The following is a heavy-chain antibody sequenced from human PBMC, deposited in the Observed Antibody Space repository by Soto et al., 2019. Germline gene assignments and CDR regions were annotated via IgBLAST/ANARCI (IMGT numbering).Heavy chain of an antibody. V-gene: IGHV3-33*01. D-gene: IGHD6-13*01. CDR1: GFTFSSYG. J-gene: IGHJ6*02. CDR3: ARDRIADPHSVGGYGMDV. Sequence: PGGSLRLSCAASGFTFSSYGMHWVRQAPGKGLEWVAVIWYDGSNKYYADSVKGRFTISRDNSKNTPYLQMTSLRAEDTAVYYCARDRIADPHSVGGYGMDVWGQGTTVTVAS. CDR2: IWYDGSNK.